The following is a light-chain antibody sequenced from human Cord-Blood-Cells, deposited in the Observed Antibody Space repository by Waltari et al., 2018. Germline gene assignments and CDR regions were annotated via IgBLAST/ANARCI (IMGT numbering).Light chain of an antibody. Sequence: QSALTQPASVSGSPGQSITISCTGTSSDVGGYNYVSWYQQHPGKAPNRMIYDVSERPSVVANRFSGSKSGNTASLTISGLQAEDEADYYCSSYTSSSTWVFGGGTKLTVL. J-gene: IGLJ3*02. CDR2: DVS. V-gene: IGLV2-14*01. CDR1: SSDVGGYNY. CDR3: SSYTSSSTWV.